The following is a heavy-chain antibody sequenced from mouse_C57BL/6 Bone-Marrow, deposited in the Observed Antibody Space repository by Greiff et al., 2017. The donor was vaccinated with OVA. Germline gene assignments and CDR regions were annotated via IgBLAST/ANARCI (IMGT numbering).Heavy chain of an antibody. J-gene: IGHJ2*01. D-gene: IGHD2-5*01. V-gene: IGHV1-54*01. Sequence: VKLMESGAELVRPGTSVKVSCKASGYAFTNYLIEWVKQRPGQGLEWIGVINPGSGGTNYNEKFKGKATLTADKSSSTAYMQLSSLTSEDSAVYFCARKTTYYSNYFDYWGQGTTLTVSS. CDR2: INPGSGGT. CDR3: ARKTTYYSNYFDY. CDR1: GYAFTNYL.